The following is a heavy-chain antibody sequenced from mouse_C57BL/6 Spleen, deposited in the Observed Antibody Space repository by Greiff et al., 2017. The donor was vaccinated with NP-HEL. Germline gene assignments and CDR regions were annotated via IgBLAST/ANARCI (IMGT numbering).Heavy chain of an antibody. CDR3: ARKFPLYYDGGDFDY. CDR2: IHPNSGST. D-gene: IGHD1-1*02. J-gene: IGHJ2*01. V-gene: IGHV1-64*01. Sequence: VQLQQPGAELVKPGASVKLSCKASGYTFTSYWMHWVKQRPGQGLEWIGMIHPNSGSTNYNEKFKSKATLTVDKSSSTAYMQLSSLTSEDSAVYYCARKFPLYYDGGDFDYWGQGTTLTVSS. CDR1: GYTFTSYW.